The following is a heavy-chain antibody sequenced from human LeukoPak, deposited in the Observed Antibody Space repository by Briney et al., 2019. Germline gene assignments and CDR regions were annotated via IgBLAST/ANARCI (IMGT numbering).Heavy chain of an antibody. J-gene: IGHJ1*01. CDR3: ASLDDYYDSSGVYFQH. CDR2: INPNSGGT. Sequence: GPVKVSCKASGYTFTGYYMHWVRQAPGQGLEWMGWINPNSGGTNYAQKFQGRVTMTRDTSISTAYMELSRLRSDDTAVYYCASLDDYYDSSGVYFQHWGQGTLVTVSS. V-gene: IGHV1-2*02. CDR1: GYTFTGYY. D-gene: IGHD3-22*01.